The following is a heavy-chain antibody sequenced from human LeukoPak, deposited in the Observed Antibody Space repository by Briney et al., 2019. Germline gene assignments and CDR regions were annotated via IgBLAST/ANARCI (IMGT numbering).Heavy chain of an antibody. J-gene: IGHJ4*02. D-gene: IGHD3-16*02. V-gene: IGHV3-7*01. CDR1: GFTFSSYW. CDR3: ARVDYDYVRGSYRWDY. CDR2: IKQDGSEK. Sequence: GGSLRLSCAASGFTFSSYWMSWVRQAPGKGLEWVANIKQDGSEKYYVDSVKGRFTISRDNAKNSLYLQMNSLRAEDTAVYYCARVDYDYVRGSYRWDYWGQGTLVTVSS.